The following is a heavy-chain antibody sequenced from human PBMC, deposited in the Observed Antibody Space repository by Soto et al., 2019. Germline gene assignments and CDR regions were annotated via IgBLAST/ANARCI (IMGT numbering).Heavy chain of an antibody. J-gene: IGHJ4*02. CDR1: GGSFSGYY. Sequence: QVQLQQWGAGLLKPSETLSLTCAVYGGSFSGYYWSWIRQPPGKGLEWSGEINHSGSTNYNPSLKSRVTISVDTSKNQFSLKLSSVTAADTAVYYCAREGPYCTNGVCYGIDYWGQGTLVTVSS. V-gene: IGHV4-34*01. CDR3: AREGPYCTNGVCYGIDY. D-gene: IGHD2-8*01. CDR2: INHSGST.